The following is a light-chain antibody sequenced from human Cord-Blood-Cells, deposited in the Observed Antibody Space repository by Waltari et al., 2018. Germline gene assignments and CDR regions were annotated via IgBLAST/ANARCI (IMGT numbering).Light chain of an antibody. V-gene: IGKV1-39*01. J-gene: IGKJ1*01. Sequence: DIQMTQSPSSLSASVGDRVPLTCRASQSISSYLNWYQQKPGKAPKRLIYAASSLQSGVPSRFSGSGSGTDFTLTISSLQPEDFATYYCQQSYSTPRTFGQGTKVEIK. CDR2: AAS. CDR1: QSISSY. CDR3: QQSYSTPRT.